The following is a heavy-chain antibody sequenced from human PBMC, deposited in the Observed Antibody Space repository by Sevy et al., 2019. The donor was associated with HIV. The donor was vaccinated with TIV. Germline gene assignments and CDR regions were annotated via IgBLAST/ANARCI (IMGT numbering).Heavy chain of an antibody. V-gene: IGHV3-74*01. CDR1: GFTFSSYW. Sequence: GGSLRLSCAASGFTFSSYWMHWVRQAPGKGLVWVSRINSDGSSTSYADSVKGRFTISRDNAKNTLYLQMNSLRAEDTAVYYCARSPRYYDYVWGSYRPLYYFDYWGQGTLVTVSS. CDR3: ARSPRYYDYVWGSYRPLYYFDY. J-gene: IGHJ4*02. D-gene: IGHD3-16*02. CDR2: INSDGSST.